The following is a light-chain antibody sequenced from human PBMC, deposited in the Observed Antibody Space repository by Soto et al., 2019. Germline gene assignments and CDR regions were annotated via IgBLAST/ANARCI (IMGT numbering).Light chain of an antibody. Sequence: QSVLTQPPSVSGAPGQRVTISCTGSSSNIGSGYHVQWYQQLPGTTPKFLIYGDSNRPSGVPERFSGSKSGTSASLASTGLQADDEADYYCHSYDSSRSGVVFGGGTKLTVL. CDR3: HSYDSSRSGVV. CDR2: GDS. J-gene: IGLJ2*01. CDR1: SSNIGSGYH. V-gene: IGLV1-40*01.